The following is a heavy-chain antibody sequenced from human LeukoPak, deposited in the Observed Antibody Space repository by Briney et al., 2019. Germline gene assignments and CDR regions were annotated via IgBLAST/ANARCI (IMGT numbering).Heavy chain of an antibody. J-gene: IGHJ6*04. Sequence: PSETLSLTCTVSGGSISSGGYYWSWIRQHPGKGLEWIGYIYYSGSTYYNPSLKSRVTISVDTSKNQFSLKLSSVTAADTAVYYCARDRDIAVAGTRYYYSGMDVWGKGTPVTVSS. CDR2: IYYSGST. V-gene: IGHV4-31*03. D-gene: IGHD6-19*01. CDR1: GGSISSGGYY. CDR3: ARDRDIAVAGTRYYYSGMDV.